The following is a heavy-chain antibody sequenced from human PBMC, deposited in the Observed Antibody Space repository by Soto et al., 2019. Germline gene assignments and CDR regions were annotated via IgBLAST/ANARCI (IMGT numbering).Heavy chain of an antibody. D-gene: IGHD2-15*01. CDR3: ARTEVLLRAFDI. J-gene: IGHJ3*02. Sequence: SEILSLTCTVSGGSISSYYWSWIRQPPGKGLEWIGYIYYSGSTNSDPSLKSRVTISVDTSKNQFSLKLSSVTAADTAVYYCARTEVLLRAFDIWGQGTMVTVSS. V-gene: IGHV4-59*08. CDR2: IYYSGST. CDR1: GGSISSYY.